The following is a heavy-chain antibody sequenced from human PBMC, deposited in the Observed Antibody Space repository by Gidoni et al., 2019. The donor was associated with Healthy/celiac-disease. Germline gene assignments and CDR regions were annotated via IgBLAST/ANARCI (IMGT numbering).Heavy chain of an antibody. CDR2: ISYDGSNK. Sequence: QVQLVESGGGVVQPGRSLRLSCAASGFTFSSYAMHWVRQAPGKGLEWVAVISYDGSNKYYADSVKGRFTISRDNSKNTLYLQMNSLRAEDTAVYYCARDTGGGYCSSTSCSVVYWGQGTLVTVSS. D-gene: IGHD2-2*01. CDR3: ARDTGGGYCSSTSCSVVY. CDR1: GFTFSSYA. J-gene: IGHJ4*02. V-gene: IGHV3-30*01.